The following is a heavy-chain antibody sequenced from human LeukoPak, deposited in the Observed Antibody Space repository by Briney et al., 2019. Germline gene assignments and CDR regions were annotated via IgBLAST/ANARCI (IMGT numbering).Heavy chain of an antibody. J-gene: IGHJ4*02. Sequence: SGGSLRLSCAASGFTVSSNYMSWVRQAPGKGLEWVSVIYSGGSTYYADSVKGRFTISRDNSKNTLYLQMNSLRAEDTAVYYCARDGYGDSRLDYWGQGTLVTVSS. CDR1: GFTVSSNY. V-gene: IGHV3-66*01. D-gene: IGHD4-17*01. CDR3: ARDGYGDSRLDY. CDR2: IYSGGST.